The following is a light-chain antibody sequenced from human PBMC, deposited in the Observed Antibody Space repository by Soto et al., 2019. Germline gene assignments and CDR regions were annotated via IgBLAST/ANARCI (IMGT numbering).Light chain of an antibody. CDR3: TSYTSRSSLYV. J-gene: IGLJ1*01. Sequence: QSALTQPASGSGSPGQSITISCTGSSSYIGGYNYVSWYQQHPGRAPKLMIYEVTNRRSGVSHRFSGSKSGNKASLTISGLHAEDEADYYCTSYTSRSSLYVFGTGTKV. V-gene: IGLV2-14*01. CDR1: SSYIGGYNY. CDR2: EVT.